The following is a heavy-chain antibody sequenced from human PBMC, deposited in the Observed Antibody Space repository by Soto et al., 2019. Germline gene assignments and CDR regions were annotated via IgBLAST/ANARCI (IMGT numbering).Heavy chain of an antibody. CDR1: GFTFSIYA. J-gene: IGHJ4*02. CDR3: AKRGYCSGASCVFDY. Sequence: ELHLLESGGGLVQPGGSLGLSCVASGFTFSIYAMTWVRQAPGKGLEWVSAIGGNDGSTFYADSVKGRSTISRDNSKNTLYLQMDSLRAEDTAVYYCAKRGYCSGASCVFDYWGQGTLVTVSS. D-gene: IGHD2-15*01. CDR2: IGGNDGST. V-gene: IGHV3-23*01.